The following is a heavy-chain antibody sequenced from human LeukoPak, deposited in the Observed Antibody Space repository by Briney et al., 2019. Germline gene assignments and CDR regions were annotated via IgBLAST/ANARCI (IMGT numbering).Heavy chain of an antibody. J-gene: IGHJ5*02. CDR2: INHSGST. Sequence: SETLSLTCAVYGGSFSGYYWSWIRQPPGQGLEWIGEINHSGSTNYNPSLKSRVTISVDTSKNQFSLKLSSVTAADTAVYYCARAGRAYYGSGKWFDPWGQGTLVTVSS. V-gene: IGHV4-34*01. CDR1: GGSFSGYY. D-gene: IGHD3-10*01. CDR3: ARAGRAYYGSGKWFDP.